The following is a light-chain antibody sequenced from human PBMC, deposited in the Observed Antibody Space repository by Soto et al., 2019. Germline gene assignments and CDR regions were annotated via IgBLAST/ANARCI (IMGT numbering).Light chain of an antibody. V-gene: IGLV2-23*01. CDR2: EDT. Sequence: ALTQPASVSGSPGQSITISCTGTSSDVGSYDLVSWYQQPPGKAPKLMIYEDTKRPSGISTRFSGSKSGNAASLTISGLQAEDEADYYCCSYAGSGTFVFGTGTKVTVL. CDR3: CSYAGSGTFV. CDR1: SSDVGSYDL. J-gene: IGLJ1*01.